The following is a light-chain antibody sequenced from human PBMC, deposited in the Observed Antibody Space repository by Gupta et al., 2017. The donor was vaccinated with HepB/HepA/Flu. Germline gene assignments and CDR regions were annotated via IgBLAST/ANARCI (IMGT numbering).Light chain of an antibody. CDR2: DAS. V-gene: IGKV3-15*01. J-gene: IGKJ1*01. CDR3: RQYNNWPRT. Sequence: EIVMTQSPATLSVSPGERATLSCRASQSINTNLAWYQQKPGQAPRLLIYDASTRATGIPARFSGSGSGTEFTLTISSLQSEDFAVYYCRQYNNWPRTFGQGTKVEIK. CDR1: QSINTN.